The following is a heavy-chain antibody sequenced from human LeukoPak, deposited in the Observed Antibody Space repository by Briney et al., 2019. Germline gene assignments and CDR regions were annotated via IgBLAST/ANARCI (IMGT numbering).Heavy chain of an antibody. V-gene: IGHV1-18*01. Sequence: VASVKVSCKASGYTFTSYGISWVRQAPGQGLEWMGWISAYNGNTNYAQKLQGRVTMTTDTSTSTAYMELRSLRSEDTAVYYCARDSAGLRGPKGLMDAWGKGTTVTISS. D-gene: IGHD4-17*01. CDR1: GYTFTSYG. CDR2: ISAYNGNT. J-gene: IGHJ6*03. CDR3: ARDSAGLRGPKGLMDA.